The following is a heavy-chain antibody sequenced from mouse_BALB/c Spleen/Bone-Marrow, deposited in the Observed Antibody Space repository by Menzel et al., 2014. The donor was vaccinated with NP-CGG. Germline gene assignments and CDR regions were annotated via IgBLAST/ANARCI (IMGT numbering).Heavy chain of an antibody. V-gene: IGHV5-4*02. Sequence: EVKLMESGGGLVKPGGSLKLSCAASGFTFGDYYMYWVRQTPEKRLEWVATISDGGSYTYYPDSVKGRFTISRDNAKNNLYLQMSSLKSEDTAMYYCARRWFAYWGQGTLVTVSA. CDR3: ARRWFAY. CDR1: GFTFGDYY. CDR2: ISDGGSYT. J-gene: IGHJ3*01.